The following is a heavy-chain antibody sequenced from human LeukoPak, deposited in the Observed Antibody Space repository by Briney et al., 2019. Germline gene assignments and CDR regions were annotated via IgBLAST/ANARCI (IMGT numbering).Heavy chain of an antibody. CDR1: GFTFSSYW. D-gene: IGHD4-17*01. CDR3: ARGPYGDYVDAFDI. Sequence: GGSLRLSCAASGFTFSSYWMSWVRQAPGKGLEWVSYISSSSSIIYYADSVKGRFTISRDNAKNSLYLQMNSLRAEDTAMYYCARGPYGDYVDAFDIWGQGTMVTVSS. J-gene: IGHJ3*02. V-gene: IGHV3-48*01. CDR2: ISSSSSII.